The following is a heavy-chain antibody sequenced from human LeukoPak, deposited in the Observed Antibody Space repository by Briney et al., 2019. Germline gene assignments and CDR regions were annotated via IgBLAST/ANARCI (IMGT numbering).Heavy chain of an antibody. CDR3: ARRRGLSNGYYYLDALDM. CDR1: GYNFTSYW. J-gene: IGHJ3*02. V-gene: IGHV5-51*01. Sequence: GEPLKISCKGSGYNFTSYWIGWVRQMPGKGLEWMGIIYPGDSDTRYSPSFQGQVTISADKSTSTAYLQWSSLKASDTAMYYCARRRGLSNGYYYLDALDMWGQGTTVTVSS. D-gene: IGHD3-22*01. CDR2: IYPGDSDT.